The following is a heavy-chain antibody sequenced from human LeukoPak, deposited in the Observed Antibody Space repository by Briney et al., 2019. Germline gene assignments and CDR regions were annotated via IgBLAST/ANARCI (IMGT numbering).Heavy chain of an antibody. Sequence: PSETLSLTCTVSGGSISSSSYYWGWIRQPPGKGLEWIGSIYYSGSTYYNPSLKSRVTISVDTSKNQFSLKLSSVTAADTAVYYCAGHHSGYSYGYRYWGQGTLVTVSS. V-gene: IGHV4-39*01. J-gene: IGHJ4*02. D-gene: IGHD5-18*01. CDR3: AGHHSGYSYGYRY. CDR2: IYYSGST. CDR1: GGSISSSSYY.